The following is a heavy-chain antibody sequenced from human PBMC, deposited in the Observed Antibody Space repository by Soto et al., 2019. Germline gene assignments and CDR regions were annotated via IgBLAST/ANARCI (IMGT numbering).Heavy chain of an antibody. CDR3: AKGTSGYSSSCPGV. Sequence: GGSLRLSCAASGFTFSSYAMSWVRQAPGKGLEWVSATSVGGGSTYYADSVKGRFTISRDNSKNTLYLQMNSLRAEDTAVYYCAKGTSGYSSSCPGVWGQGTTVTVSS. J-gene: IGHJ6*02. D-gene: IGHD6-13*01. CDR1: GFTFSSYA. CDR2: TSVGGGST. V-gene: IGHV3-23*01.